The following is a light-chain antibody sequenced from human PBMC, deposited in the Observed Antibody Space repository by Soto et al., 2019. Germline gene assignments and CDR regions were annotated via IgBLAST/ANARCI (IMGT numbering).Light chain of an antibody. J-gene: IGKJ1*01. Sequence: DVVMTQSPLSLPVTLGQPASISCRSSQSLIHSDGNTYLSWFQQRPGQSPRRLIYEVSDRDSGGPDRVAGSGSGTDFTLKISRVEAEDVGVYYCMQGTHWPWTFGQGTEVEIK. CDR1: QSLIHSDGNTY. CDR3: MQGTHWPWT. V-gene: IGKV2-30*02. CDR2: EVS.